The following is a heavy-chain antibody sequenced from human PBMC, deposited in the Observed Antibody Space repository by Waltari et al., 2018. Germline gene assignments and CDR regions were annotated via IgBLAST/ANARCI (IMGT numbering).Heavy chain of an antibody. J-gene: IGHJ6*02. D-gene: IGHD2-15*01. CDR3: ARGVVYYYYGMDV. CDR2: IYYSGST. CDR1: GGSISSHY. Sequence: QVQLQESGPGLVKPSETLSLTCTASGGSISSHYWSWIRQPPGKGLEWIGYIYYSGSTNYNPSLKSRVTISVDTSKNQFSLKLSSVTAADTAVYYCARGVVYYYYGMDVWGQGTTVTVSS. V-gene: IGHV4-59*11.